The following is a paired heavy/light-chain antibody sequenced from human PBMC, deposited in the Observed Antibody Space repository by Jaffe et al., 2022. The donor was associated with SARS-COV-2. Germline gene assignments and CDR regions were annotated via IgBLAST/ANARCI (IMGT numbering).Light chain of an antibody. J-gene: IGKJ4*01. Sequence: EIVLTQFPATLSLSPGERATLSCRASQSVSSYLAWYQQKPGQAPRLLIHDASNRATGIPARFSGSGSGTDFTLTISSLEPEDFAVYYCQQRSNWPLTFGGGTKVEIK. V-gene: IGKV3-11*01. CDR3: QQRSNWPLT. CDR2: DAS. CDR1: QSVSSY.
Heavy chain of an antibody. CDR1: GGSISSSTYY. J-gene: IGHJ3*02. D-gene: IGHD6-13*01. CDR3: AKPHLQLVGGAFDI. CDR2: VSYSGST. Sequence: QLQLQESGPGLVKPSETLSLTCTVSGGSISSSTYYWAWIRQPPGKGLEWIGSVSYSGSTHYNPSLKSRVTMSVDTSKNQFSLKLSSVTAADTAVYYCAKPHLQLVGGAFDIWGPGTMVTVSS. V-gene: IGHV4-39*01.